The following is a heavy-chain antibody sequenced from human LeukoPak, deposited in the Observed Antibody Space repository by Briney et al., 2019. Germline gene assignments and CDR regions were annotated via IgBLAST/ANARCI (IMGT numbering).Heavy chain of an antibody. CDR1: GFTFSSYA. Sequence: GGSLRLSCAASGFTFSSYAMSWVRQAPGKGLEWVSAIRGSGGSTYYADSVKGRFTISRDNSKNTLYLQMNSLRAEDTAVYYCANFRGYSSSWYYFDYWGQGTLVTVSS. D-gene: IGHD6-13*01. V-gene: IGHV3-23*01. J-gene: IGHJ4*02. CDR3: ANFRGYSSSWYYFDY. CDR2: IRGSGGST.